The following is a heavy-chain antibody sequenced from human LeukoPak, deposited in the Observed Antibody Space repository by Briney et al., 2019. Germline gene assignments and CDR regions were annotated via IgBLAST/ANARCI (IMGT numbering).Heavy chain of an antibody. J-gene: IGHJ4*02. Sequence: ASVKVSCKASGYTFTSCDINWVRQATGQGLEWMGWMNPNSSKTGYGQSFQGRITMTWDISIGTAYMELSNLTSEDTAIYYCTRGSSGRRDNWGQGTLVTVSA. D-gene: IGHD6-19*01. V-gene: IGHV1-8*01. CDR3: TRGSSGRRDN. CDR2: MNPNSSKT. CDR1: GYTFTSCD.